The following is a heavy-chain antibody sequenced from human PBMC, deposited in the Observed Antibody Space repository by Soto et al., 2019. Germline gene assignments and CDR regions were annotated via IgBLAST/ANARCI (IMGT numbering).Heavy chain of an antibody. V-gene: IGHV1-69*13. Sequence: LVKVSCKASGGTFSSYAISWVRQAPGQGLEWMGGIIPIFGTANYAQKFQGRVTITADESTSTAYMELSSLRSEDTAVYYCARSYYYGSGSYYYYYGMDVWGQGTTVTVSS. D-gene: IGHD3-10*01. J-gene: IGHJ6*02. CDR1: GGTFSSYA. CDR2: IIPIFGTA. CDR3: ARSYYYGSGSYYYYYGMDV.